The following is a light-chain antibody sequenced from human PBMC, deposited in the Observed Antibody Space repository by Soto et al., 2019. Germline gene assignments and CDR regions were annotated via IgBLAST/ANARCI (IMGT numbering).Light chain of an antibody. V-gene: IGKV3-20*01. J-gene: IGKJ2*01. CDR3: QHYDGSPRT. CDR2: GVF. Sequence: QSPGAVSLSPWERATLSCRTSQSVNNNYLAWYQQKPGQAPRLLIYGVFNRATGIPDRFSGSGSGTDFTLTISGLEPEDSAVYYCQHYDGSPRTFGQGTKLEIK. CDR1: QSVNNNY.